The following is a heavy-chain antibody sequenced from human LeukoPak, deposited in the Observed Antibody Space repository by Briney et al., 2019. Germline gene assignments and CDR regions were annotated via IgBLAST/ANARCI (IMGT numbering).Heavy chain of an antibody. V-gene: IGHV1-18*01. CDR2: ISAYNGNT. Sequence: ASVTVSCKASGYTCTIYGISWVRQAPGQGIERMGWISAYNGNTNYAQKLQGRVTMTTDTSTSTAYMELRSLRSDDTAVYYCARDRSSGSFEDAFDIWGQGTMVTVSS. CDR3: ARDRSSGSFEDAFDI. D-gene: IGHD1-26*01. CDR1: GYTCTIYG. J-gene: IGHJ3*02.